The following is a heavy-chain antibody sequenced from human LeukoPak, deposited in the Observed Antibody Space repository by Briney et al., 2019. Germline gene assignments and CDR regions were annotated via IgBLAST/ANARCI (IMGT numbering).Heavy chain of an antibody. Sequence: HTGGSLRLSCAASGFPLSSYSINWVRQAPGKGLEWVSYISSSGSAIYCVDSVKGRFTVSRDNAKNSLFLQMNSPRAEDTAVYYCVRVKGSYFDYWGQGALVTVSS. CDR2: ISSSGSAI. CDR1: GFPLSSYS. J-gene: IGHJ4*02. D-gene: IGHD2-15*01. CDR3: VRVKGSYFDY. V-gene: IGHV3-48*01.